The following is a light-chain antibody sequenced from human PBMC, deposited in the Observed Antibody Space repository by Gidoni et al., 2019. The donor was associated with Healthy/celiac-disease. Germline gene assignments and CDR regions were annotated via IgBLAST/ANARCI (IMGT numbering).Light chain of an antibody. V-gene: IGLV1-44*01. Sequence: QSVLTQPPSASGTPGTRVTISCSGSSSNIGSNTVTWYQQLPGTAPKLLIYSNNQRPSGVPDLFSGSKSGTSASLAISGLQSEDEADYYCAAWDDSLNGPVFGTGTKVTVL. CDR1: SSNIGSNT. CDR2: SNN. J-gene: IGLJ1*01. CDR3: AAWDDSLNGPV.